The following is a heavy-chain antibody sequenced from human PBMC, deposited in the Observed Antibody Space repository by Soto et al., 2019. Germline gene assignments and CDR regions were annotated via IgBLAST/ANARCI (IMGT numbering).Heavy chain of an antibody. V-gene: IGHV3-30-3*01. CDR2: ISYDGSNK. J-gene: IGHJ4*02. CDR3: AQWAGAFEY. D-gene: IGHD1-26*01. CDR1: GFTFSSYA. Sequence: QVQLVESGGGVVQPGRSLRLSCAASGFTFSSYAMHWVRQAPGKGLEWVAVISYDGSNKYYADSVKGRFTISRDNSKNTLYLQMSSLRAEDTAVYYCAQWAGAFEYWGQGTLVTVSS.